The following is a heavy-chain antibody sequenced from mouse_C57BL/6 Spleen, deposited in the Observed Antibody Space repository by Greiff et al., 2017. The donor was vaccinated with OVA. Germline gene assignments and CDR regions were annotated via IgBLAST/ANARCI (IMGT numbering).Heavy chain of an antibody. D-gene: IGHD1-1*01. CDR2: IRSKSNNYAT. J-gene: IGHJ1*03. CDR1: GFSFNTYA. CDR3: VRHGSNYWYFDV. V-gene: IGHV10-1*01. Sequence: EVKLVESGGGLVQPKGSLKLSCAASGFSFNTYAMNWVRQAPGKGLEWVARIRSKSNNYATYYADSVKDRFTISRDDSESMLYLQMNNLKTEDTAMYYGVRHGSNYWYFDVWGTGTTVTVSS.